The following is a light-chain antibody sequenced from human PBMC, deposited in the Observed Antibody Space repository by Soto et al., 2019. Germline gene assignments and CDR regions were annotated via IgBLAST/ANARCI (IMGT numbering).Light chain of an antibody. Sequence: EIVSTQSPGTLSLSPGERATLSCRASQSVSSSNLAWYQQKLGQAPRLLIYRASTRATGIPARFSGSGSGTEFALTISSLQSEDFALYYCHQYENWPQTFGQGTKVDIK. J-gene: IGKJ1*01. CDR3: HQYENWPQT. CDR2: RAS. CDR1: QSVSSSN. V-gene: IGKV3-15*01.